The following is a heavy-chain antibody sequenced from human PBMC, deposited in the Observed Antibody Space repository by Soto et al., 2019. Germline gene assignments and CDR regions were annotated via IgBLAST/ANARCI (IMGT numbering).Heavy chain of an antibody. D-gene: IGHD3-10*01. CDR2: MYHSGST. J-gene: IGHJ5*01. Sequence: SETLSLTCAVSGGSISSGGYSWSWIRQPPGKGLEWIGYMYHSGSTYYNPSLKSRVTISIDRSKNQFSLHLKSVTAADTAVYYCARHPAVPEYGEGLDSWGQGSLVTVSS. CDR1: GGSISSGGYS. V-gene: IGHV4-30-2*01. CDR3: ARHPAVPEYGEGLDS.